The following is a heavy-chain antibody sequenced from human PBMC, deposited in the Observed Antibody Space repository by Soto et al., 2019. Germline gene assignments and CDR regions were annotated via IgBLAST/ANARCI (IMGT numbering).Heavy chain of an antibody. D-gene: IGHD3-16*01. CDR1: GASITSGHG. V-gene: IGHV4-4*02. Sequence: QVQLQESGPRLVRPSGALSLTCSFSGASITSGHGWTWVRQSPGKGLEWIGEISDRGSAYSNPSLKSRVSLSVDKSQNQFSLRLTSVTAADTAIYYCTRSTHAMNGGSHYMALDDDLVTGMDVWGPGTTVTVSS. CDR2: ISDRGSA. J-gene: IGHJ6*02. CDR3: TRSTHAMNGGSHYMALDDDLVTGMDV.